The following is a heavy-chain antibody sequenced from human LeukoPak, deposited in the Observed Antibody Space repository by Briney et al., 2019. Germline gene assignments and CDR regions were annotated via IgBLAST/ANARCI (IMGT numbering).Heavy chain of an antibody. Sequence: SVKVSCKASGGTFSSYAISWVRQAPGQGLEWMGGIIPIFGTANYAQKFQGRVTITADESTGTAYMELSSLRSEDTAVYYCASAGYCSGGSCPDYFDYWGQGTLVTVSS. J-gene: IGHJ4*02. CDR2: IIPIFGTA. CDR1: GGTFSSYA. D-gene: IGHD2-15*01. CDR3: ASAGYCSGGSCPDYFDY. V-gene: IGHV1-69*01.